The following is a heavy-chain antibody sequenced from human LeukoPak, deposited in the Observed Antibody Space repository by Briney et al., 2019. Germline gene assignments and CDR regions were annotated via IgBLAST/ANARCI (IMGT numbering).Heavy chain of an antibody. CDR1: GFTFSSYS. Sequence: PGGSLRLSCAASGFTFSSYSMNWVRQAPGKGLEWVSYISSSSSTIYYADSVKGRFSISRDNAKNSLYLQMNSLRAEDTAVYYCARDRDPQDYYYYGMDVWGQGTTVTVSS. V-gene: IGHV3-48*01. CDR3: ARDRDPQDYYYYGMDV. J-gene: IGHJ6*02. CDR2: ISSSSSTI.